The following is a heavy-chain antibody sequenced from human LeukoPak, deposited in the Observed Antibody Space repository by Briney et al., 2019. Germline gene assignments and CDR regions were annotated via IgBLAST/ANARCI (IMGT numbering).Heavy chain of an antibody. CDR2: IYYSGST. CDR3: ARYGDNDAFDI. Sequence: SETLSLTCTVSGGSISSGGFYWSWIRQPPGKGLEWIGYIYYSGSTYYNPSLKSRVTISVDTSKNQFSLKLSSVTAADTAVYYCARYGDNDAFDIWGQGTMVTVSS. D-gene: IGHD4-17*01. J-gene: IGHJ3*02. CDR1: GGSISSGGFY. V-gene: IGHV4-31*03.